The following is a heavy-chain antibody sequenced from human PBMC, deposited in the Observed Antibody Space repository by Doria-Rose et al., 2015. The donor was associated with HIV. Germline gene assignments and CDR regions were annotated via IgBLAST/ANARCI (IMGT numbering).Heavy chain of an antibody. V-gene: IGHV3-7*03. CDR3: ARRYFDY. Sequence: VQLVQSGGGLVQPGVSLSVSCAASGFTFSTYWMHWVRQDPGKGLEWVANIKQDGSEKYYVDSVKARFTISRDNAKNSLYLQMNSLRAEDTAVYYCARRYFDYWGQGTLVTVSP. CDR2: IKQDGSEK. CDR1: GFTFSTYW. J-gene: IGHJ4*02.